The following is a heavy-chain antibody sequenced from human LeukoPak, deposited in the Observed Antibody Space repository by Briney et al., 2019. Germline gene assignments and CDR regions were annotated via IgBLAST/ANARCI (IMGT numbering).Heavy chain of an antibody. V-gene: IGHV1-24*01. CDR3: ASWNYVTQATFDY. Sequence: GASVKVSCKVSGYTLTESSMHWVRQAPGKGLEWMGGFDPEDGETIYAQKFQGRVTMTEDTSTDTAYMELSSLRSEDTAVYYCASWNYVTQATFDYWGQGTLVTVSS. D-gene: IGHD1-7*01. CDR2: FDPEDGET. CDR1: GYTLTESS. J-gene: IGHJ4*02.